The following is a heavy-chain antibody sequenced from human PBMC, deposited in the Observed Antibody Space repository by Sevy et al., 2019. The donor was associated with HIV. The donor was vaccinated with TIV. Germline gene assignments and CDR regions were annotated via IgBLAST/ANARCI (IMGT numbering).Heavy chain of an antibody. Sequence: GGSRRLSCAASEFTFSNYGMHWVRQAPGKGREWVAVIWKDGSNKYYADSVKGRFTMSRDNSKNTLYLQMNSLRVEDTAVYFCARGGDFNDRSAKRDFDYWGQGTLVTVSS. CDR2: IWKDGSNK. J-gene: IGHJ4*02. V-gene: IGHV3-33*01. CDR3: ARGGDFNDRSAKRDFDY. CDR1: EFTFSNYG. D-gene: IGHD3-22*01.